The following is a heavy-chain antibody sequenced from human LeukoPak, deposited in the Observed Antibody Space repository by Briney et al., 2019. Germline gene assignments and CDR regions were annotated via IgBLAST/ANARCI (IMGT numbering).Heavy chain of an antibody. D-gene: IGHD4/OR15-4a*01. Sequence: SETLSLTCTVFGGSISSYYWSWIRQPPGKGLEWIGYIYYSGSTNYNPSLKSRVTISVDTSKNQFSLKLSSVTAADTAVYYCASHPASDPGAFDPWGQGTLVTVSS. CDR1: GGSISSYY. CDR3: ASHPASDPGAFDP. V-gene: IGHV4-59*01. J-gene: IGHJ5*02. CDR2: IYYSGST.